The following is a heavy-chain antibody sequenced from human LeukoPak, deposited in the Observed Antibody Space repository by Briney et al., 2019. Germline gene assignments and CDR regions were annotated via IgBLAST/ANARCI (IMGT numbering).Heavy chain of an antibody. CDR3: ARDRWYSSSSLLLSESWYYYYGMDV. CDR1: GDSISSSSYY. J-gene: IGHJ6*02. D-gene: IGHD6-6*01. V-gene: IGHV4-39*07. Sequence: PSETLSLTCTVSGDSISSSSYYRGWVRQPPGKGLEWIGSIFYSGSTYYNPSLKSRVTISVDTSKNQFSLKLSSVTAADTAVYYCARDRWYSSSSLLLSESWYYYYGMDVWGQGTTVTVSS. CDR2: IFYSGST.